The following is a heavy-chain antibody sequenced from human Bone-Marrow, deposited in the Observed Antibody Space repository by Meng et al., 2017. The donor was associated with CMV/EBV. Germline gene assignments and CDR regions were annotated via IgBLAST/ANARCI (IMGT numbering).Heavy chain of an antibody. CDR3: AREGYYYDSSGYYYVSWFDY. J-gene: IGHJ4*02. Sequence: GESLKISCAASGFTFSSYSMNWVRQAPGKGLEWVSSISSSSSYIYYADSVKGRFTISRDNAKNSLYLQMNSLRAEDTAVYYCAREGYYYDSSGYYYVSWFDYWGQGTLVPVSS. CDR2: ISSSSSYI. V-gene: IGHV3-21*01. CDR1: GFTFSSYS. D-gene: IGHD3-22*01.